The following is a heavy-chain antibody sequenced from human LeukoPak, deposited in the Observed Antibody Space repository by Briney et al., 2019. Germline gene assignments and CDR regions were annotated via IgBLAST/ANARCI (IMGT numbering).Heavy chain of an antibody. CDR2: MNPNSGNT. D-gene: IGHD3-3*01. CDR3: ARVPLLDDFWSGYNLGSYYYYGMDV. J-gene: IGHJ6*02. Sequence: ASVKVSCKASGYTFTSYDINWVRQATGQGLEWMGWMNPNSGNTGYAQKFQGRVTMTRNTSISTAYMELSSLRSEDTAVYYCARVPLLDDFWSGYNLGSYYYYGMDVWGQGTTVTVSS. CDR1: GYTFTSYD. V-gene: IGHV1-8*01.